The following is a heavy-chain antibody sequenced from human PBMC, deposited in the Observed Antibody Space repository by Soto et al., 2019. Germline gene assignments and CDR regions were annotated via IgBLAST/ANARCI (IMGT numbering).Heavy chain of an antibody. CDR2: IYYSGST. CDR1: GGSISSGGYY. CDR3: ARVCGGDCLHGMDV. Sequence: QVQLQESGPGLVKPSQTLSLTCTVSGGSISSGGYYWSWIRQHPGKGLEWIGYIYYSGSTYYNPSLKSRVTISVDTSMNQLSLHLSSVTAADTAVYYCARVCGGDCLHGMDVWGQGTTVTVSS. D-gene: IGHD2-21*02. V-gene: IGHV4-31*03. J-gene: IGHJ6*02.